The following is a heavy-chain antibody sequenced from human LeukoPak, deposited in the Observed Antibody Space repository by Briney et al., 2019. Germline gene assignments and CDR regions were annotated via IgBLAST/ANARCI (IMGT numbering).Heavy chain of an antibody. CDR1: GYTFTSYG. CDR2: SSAYNGNT. D-gene: IGHD3-22*01. J-gene: IGHJ4*02. Sequence: ASVKVSCKASGYTFTSYGISWVRQAPGQGLEWMGWSSAYNGNTNYAQKLQGRVTMTTDTSTSTAYMELRSLRSDDTAVYYCARGTVKEDYYDSSGYYEVWGQGTLVTVSS. CDR3: ARGTVKEDYYDSSGYYEV. V-gene: IGHV1-18*01.